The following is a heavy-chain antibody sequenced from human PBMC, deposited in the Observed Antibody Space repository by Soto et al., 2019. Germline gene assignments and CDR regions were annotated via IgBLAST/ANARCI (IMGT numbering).Heavy chain of an antibody. Sequence: QVQLQESGPGLVKPSETLSLTCTVSGGSVSSGSYYWSWIRQPPGKGLEWSGYIYYSGRTNYNPSLAIRVTISVDTSKNQFSLKLSSVTAADTAVSYCARGIDVWYPRRCCCGMDVWGRGTTVTVSS. CDR1: GGSVSSGSYY. J-gene: IGHJ6*02. CDR2: IYYSGRT. D-gene: IGHD6-13*01. V-gene: IGHV4-61*01. CDR3: ARGIDVWYPRRCCCGMDV.